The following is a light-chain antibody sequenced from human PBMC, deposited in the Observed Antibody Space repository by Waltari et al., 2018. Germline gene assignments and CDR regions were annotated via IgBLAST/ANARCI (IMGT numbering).Light chain of an antibody. CDR3: CSYADSRTWV. Sequence: QSALTQPASVSGSPGQSITIPCTGTSSDVGRYDLVPWYQQHPDKATKLLVFEDSKWPSGVSNRFSGSKSGNTASLTISGLQAEDEADYYCCSYADSRTWVFGGGTKLTVL. J-gene: IGLJ3*02. CDR1: SSDVGRYDL. CDR2: EDS. V-gene: IGLV2-23*01.